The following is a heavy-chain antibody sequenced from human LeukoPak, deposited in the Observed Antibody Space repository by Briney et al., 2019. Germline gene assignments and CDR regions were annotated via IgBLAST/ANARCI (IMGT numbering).Heavy chain of an antibody. V-gene: IGHV3-7*01. Sequence: GGSLRLSCAASGFTFSNYWMTWVREASGRGLEWVAVIKQDGSDKYYVDSVKGRFTISRDNAKNSLYLQMNSLRAEDTAVYYCARGVPTDVDYFDYWGQGTLVTVSS. CDR2: IKQDGSDK. CDR1: GFTFSNYW. J-gene: IGHJ4*02. CDR3: ARGVPTDVDYFDY. D-gene: IGHD1-1*01.